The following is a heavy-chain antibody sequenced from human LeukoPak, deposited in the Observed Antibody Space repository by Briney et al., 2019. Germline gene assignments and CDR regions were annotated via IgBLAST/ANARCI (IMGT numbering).Heavy chain of an antibody. CDR1: GASISGYY. J-gene: IGHJ5*01. V-gene: IGHV4-4*07. D-gene: IGHD2/OR15-2a*01. Sequence: MPSETLSLTCPVSGASISGYYWSWIRQPAGKGPEWIGRINTSGTTRYDPSLKSRVTMSVDTSENQFSLKLTSVTAADTAVYYCARGLSASYDFNWFDYWGQGTLVTVSS. CDR3: ARGLSASYDFNWFDY. CDR2: INTSGTT.